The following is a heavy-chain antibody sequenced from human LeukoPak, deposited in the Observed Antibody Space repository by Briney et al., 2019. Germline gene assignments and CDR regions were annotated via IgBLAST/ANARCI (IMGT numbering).Heavy chain of an antibody. J-gene: IGHJ4*02. Sequence: ASVKVSCKASGYTFTGYYMHWVRQAPGQGLEWMGWINPNSDGTNYAQKFQGRVTMTRDTSISTAYVELSRLRSDDTAVYYCARDPYGGYDYGFDYWGQGTLVTVSS. CDR2: INPNSDGT. CDR3: ARDPYGGYDYGFDY. D-gene: IGHD5-12*01. CDR1: GYTFTGYY. V-gene: IGHV1-2*02.